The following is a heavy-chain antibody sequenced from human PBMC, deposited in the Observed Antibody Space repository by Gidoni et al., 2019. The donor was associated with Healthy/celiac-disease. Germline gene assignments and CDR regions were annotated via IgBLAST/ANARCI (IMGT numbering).Heavy chain of an antibody. CDR3: ARLQWYYMDV. J-gene: IGHJ6*03. CDR2: ISSSGSTI. CDR1: GFTFSSYE. Sequence: EVQLVESGGGLVQPGGSLRLSFAAAGFTFSSYEMNWVRQAPGKGLEWVSYISSSGSTIYYAESVKGRFTISRDNAKNSLYLQMNSLRAEDTAVYYCARLQWYYMDVWGKGTTVTVSS. D-gene: IGHD4-4*01. V-gene: IGHV3-48*03.